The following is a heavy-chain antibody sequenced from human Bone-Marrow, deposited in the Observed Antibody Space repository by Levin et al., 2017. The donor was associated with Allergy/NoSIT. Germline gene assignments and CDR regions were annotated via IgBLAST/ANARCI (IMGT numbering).Heavy chain of an antibody. CDR1: GFTFSTYG. D-gene: IGHD3-22*01. Sequence: GGSLRLSCAASGFTFSTYGMNWVRQAPGKGLEWVSGISGSGAGTYYADSVKGRFTISRDNSKNTFYLQMNSLRAEDTAVYYCARGGTSGDYAPYNWFDRWGQGTLVTVPS. CDR3: ARGGTSGDYAPYNWFDR. CDR2: ISGSGAGT. V-gene: IGHV3-23*01. J-gene: IGHJ5*02.